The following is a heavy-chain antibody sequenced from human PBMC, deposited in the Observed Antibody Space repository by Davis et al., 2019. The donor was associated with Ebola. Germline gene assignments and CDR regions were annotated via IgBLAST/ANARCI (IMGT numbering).Heavy chain of an antibody. D-gene: IGHD1-26*01. Sequence: SVKVSCKASGGTFSSYAISWVRQAPGQGLEWMGRIIPILGIANYAQKFQGRVTITADKSTSTAYMELSSLRSEDTAVYYCARDSGSYYGGDYWGQGTLVTVSS. CDR1: GGTFSSYA. CDR2: IIPILGIA. CDR3: ARDSGSYYGGDY. J-gene: IGHJ4*02. V-gene: IGHV1-69*04.